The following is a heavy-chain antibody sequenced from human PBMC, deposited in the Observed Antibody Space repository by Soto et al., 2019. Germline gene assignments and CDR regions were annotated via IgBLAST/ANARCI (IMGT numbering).Heavy chain of an antibody. V-gene: IGHV1-18*01. CDR2: VNTYNGNT. D-gene: IGHD3-10*01. Sequence: QLVQSGGELKKPGASVKVSCKASGYTFNTYGFSWLRLGPGQGLQWMGWVNTYNGNTHYAQSLQGRLTLTTDPSTNTSYMELRSLTADDTGVYLCARDRQEGRGVVAYYYGMDVWGQGTTVTVSS. J-gene: IGHJ6*02. CDR3: ARDRQEGRGVVAYYYGMDV. CDR1: GYTFNTYG.